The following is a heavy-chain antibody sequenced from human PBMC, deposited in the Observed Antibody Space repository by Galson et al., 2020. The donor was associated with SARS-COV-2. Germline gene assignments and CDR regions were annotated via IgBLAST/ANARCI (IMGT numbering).Heavy chain of an antibody. V-gene: IGHV1-58*01. CDR1: GFTFTSSA. CDR3: AARSCSSTGCYDAFDI. Sequence: SVKVSCKASGFTFTSSAVQWVRQAPGQRLEGIGWIVVGSGNTHYAQKFQERVTITRDMSTSTAYMEPSSLRSEDTAVDYCAARSCSSTGCYDAFDIWGQGTMVTVSS. CDR2: IVVGSGNT. J-gene: IGHJ3*02. D-gene: IGHD2-2*01.